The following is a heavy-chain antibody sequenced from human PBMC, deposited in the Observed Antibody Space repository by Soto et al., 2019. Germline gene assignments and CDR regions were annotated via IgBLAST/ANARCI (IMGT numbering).Heavy chain of an antibody. Sequence: GGSLRLSCAASGFTFSSYWMHWVRQAPGKGLVWVSRINSDGSSTSYADSVKGRFTISRDNAKNTLYLQMNSLRAEDTAVYYCARGWALGYCSGGSCYKNSNRFDPWGQGTLVTVPQ. CDR1: GFTFSSYW. J-gene: IGHJ5*02. CDR3: ARGWALGYCSGGSCYKNSNRFDP. D-gene: IGHD2-15*01. CDR2: INSDGSST. V-gene: IGHV3-74*01.